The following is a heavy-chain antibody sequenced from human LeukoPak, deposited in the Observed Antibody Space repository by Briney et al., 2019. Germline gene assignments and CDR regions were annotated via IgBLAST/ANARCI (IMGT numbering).Heavy chain of an antibody. Sequence: GGSLRLSCASSGFTLRIYGMHWVPQAPARGLEWVAFIRYDGSNKYYADSVKGRFTISRDNSKNTLYLQRNSLRAEDTAVYCRASTGQYGSGSPRGDYFDYWGQGTLVTVSS. J-gene: IGHJ4*02. CDR3: ASTGQYGSGSPRGDYFDY. V-gene: IGHV3-30*02. CDR1: GFTLRIYG. CDR2: IRYDGSNK. D-gene: IGHD3-10*01.